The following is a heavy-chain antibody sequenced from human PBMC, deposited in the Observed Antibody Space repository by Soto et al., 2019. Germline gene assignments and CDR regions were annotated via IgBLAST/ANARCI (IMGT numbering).Heavy chain of an antibody. V-gene: IGHV4-31*03. CDR2: IFYTGST. CDR1: GGSINSGGYY. D-gene: IGHD4-4*01. J-gene: IGHJ4*02. Sequence: QVQLQESGPGLVKPSQTLSLTCTVSGGSINSGGYYWSWIRQHPGKGLEWIGKIFYTGSTSYNPYLKSRVNISVDTSKNQFSLKLNSVTAADTAVYYCARNYYNSYVCGYWGQGTLVTVSS. CDR3: ARNYYNSYVCGY.